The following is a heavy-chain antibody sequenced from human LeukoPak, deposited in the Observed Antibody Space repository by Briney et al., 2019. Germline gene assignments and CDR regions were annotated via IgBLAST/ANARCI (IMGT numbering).Heavy chain of an antibody. V-gene: IGHV1-69*13. D-gene: IGHD2-21*01. CDR3: ARDNLCGGDCYPGDYYFDY. Sequence: SVKVSCKASGGTFSSYAISWVRQAPGQGLEWMGGIIPIFGTADYAQKFQGRVTITADESTSTAYMELSSLRSEDTAVYYCARDNLCGGDCYPGDYYFDYWGQGTLVTVSS. CDR1: GGTFSSYA. CDR2: IIPIFGTA. J-gene: IGHJ4*02.